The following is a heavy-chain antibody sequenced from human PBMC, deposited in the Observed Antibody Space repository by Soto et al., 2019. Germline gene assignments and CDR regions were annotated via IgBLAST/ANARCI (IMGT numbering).Heavy chain of an antibody. CDR1: GFTFSSYS. CDR3: ARVRDCSGGSCYSVN. V-gene: IGHV3-21*01. D-gene: IGHD2-15*01. CDR2: ISSSSSYI. Sequence: EVQLVESGGGLVKPGGSLRLSCAASGFTFSSYSMNWVRQAPGKGLEWVSSISSSSSYIYYADSVKGRFTISRDNAKNSLYLQMNSLRAEDTAVYYCARVRDCSGGSCYSVNWGQGTLVTVSS. J-gene: IGHJ4*02.